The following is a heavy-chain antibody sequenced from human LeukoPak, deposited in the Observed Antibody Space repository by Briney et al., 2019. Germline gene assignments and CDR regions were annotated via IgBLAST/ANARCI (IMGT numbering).Heavy chain of an antibody. V-gene: IGHV1-2*02. J-gene: IGHJ3*02. CDR2: INPNSGGT. Sequence: GASVKVSCKASGYTLTGYYMHWVRQAPGQGLEWMGWINPNSGGTNYAQKFQGRVTMTRDTSITTAYMELSRLRSDDTAVFYCARTKTPSGYDAFDIWGQGTMVTVSS. CDR3: ARTKTPSGYDAFDI. CDR1: GYTLTGYY. D-gene: IGHD3-22*01.